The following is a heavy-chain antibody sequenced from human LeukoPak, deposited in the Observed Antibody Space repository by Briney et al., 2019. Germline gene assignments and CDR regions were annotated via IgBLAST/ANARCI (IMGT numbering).Heavy chain of an antibody. V-gene: IGHV3-21*01. CDR2: ISSSSSYI. Sequence: GGSLRLSCAASGFTFSSYSMNWVRQAPGKGLEWVSSISSSSSYIYYADSVKGRFTISRDNAKNSLYLQMNSLRAEDTAVYYCARDGERGYSGYDLLDYWGQGTLVTVSS. D-gene: IGHD5-12*01. CDR3: ARDGERGYSGYDLLDY. J-gene: IGHJ4*02. CDR1: GFTFSSYS.